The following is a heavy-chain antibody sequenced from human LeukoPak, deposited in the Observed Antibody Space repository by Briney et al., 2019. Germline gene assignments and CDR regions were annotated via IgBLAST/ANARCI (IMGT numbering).Heavy chain of an antibody. V-gene: IGHV3-74*01. J-gene: IGHJ4*02. D-gene: IGHD3-22*01. CDR3: ARGLPTYYYDSSGSNFDY. CDR1: GFTFSSYW. Sequence: GGSLRLSCAASGFTFSSYWMHWVRQAPGKGLVWVSHINSDGSSTSYADSVKGRFTISRDNAKNTLYLQMNSLRAEDTAVYYCARGLPTYYYDSSGSNFDYWGQGTLVTVSS. CDR2: INSDGSST.